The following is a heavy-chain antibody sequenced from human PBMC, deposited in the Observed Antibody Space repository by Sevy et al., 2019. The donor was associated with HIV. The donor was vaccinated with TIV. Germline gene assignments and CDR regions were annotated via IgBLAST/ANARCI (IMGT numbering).Heavy chain of an antibody. CDR1: GFTFSSYS. Sequence: GGSLRLSCAASGFTFSSYSMNWVRQAPGKGLGWVSSISSSSSYIYYADSVKGRFTISRDNAKNSLYLQMNSLRAEDTAVYYCAGYYYDSSGYYPYYYYMDVWGKGTTVTVSS. CDR3: AGYYYDSSGYYPYYYYMDV. J-gene: IGHJ6*03. CDR2: ISSSSSYI. D-gene: IGHD3-22*01. V-gene: IGHV3-21*01.